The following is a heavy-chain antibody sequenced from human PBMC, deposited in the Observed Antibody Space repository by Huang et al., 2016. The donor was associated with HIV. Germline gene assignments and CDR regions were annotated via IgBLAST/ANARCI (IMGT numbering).Heavy chain of an antibody. V-gene: IGHV4-61*09. J-gene: IGHJ6*03. D-gene: IGHD3-10*01. CDR1: GDSISSGSFY. CDR2: IQTGGTT. CDR3: ARGSYVPYYYFYMDV. Sequence: QVQLQESGPGLVKPSQTLSLTCAVSGDSISSGSFYWGWIRQPAGQRLEWLGHIQTGGTTNYSPDLKSRVTRSVDTSKNQISLKLSSVTAADTAVYYCARGSYVPYYYFYMDVWGKGTTVTVSS.